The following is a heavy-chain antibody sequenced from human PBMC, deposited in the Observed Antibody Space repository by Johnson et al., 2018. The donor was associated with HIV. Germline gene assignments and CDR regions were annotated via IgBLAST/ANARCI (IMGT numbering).Heavy chain of an antibody. V-gene: IGHV3-66*01. CDR2: IYSGGST. CDR1: GFTVSSNY. D-gene: IGHD2-8*02. J-gene: IGHJ3*02. CDR3: GRESTGAGTAFDI. Sequence: VQLVESGGGLVQPGGSLRLSCAAFGFTVSSNYMSWVRQAPGKGLEWVSVIYSGGSTYYADSVKGRFTISRDNAQDSLYLQMNSLRVDDTAVYYCGRESTGAGTAFDIWGQGTMVTVSS.